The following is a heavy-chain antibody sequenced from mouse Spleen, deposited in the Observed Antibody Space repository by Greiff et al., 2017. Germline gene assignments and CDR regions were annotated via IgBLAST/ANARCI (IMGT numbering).Heavy chain of an antibody. J-gene: IGHJ2*01. CDR1: GISITTGNYR. Sequence: EVHLVESGPGLVKPSQTVSLTCTVTGISITTGNYRWSWIRQFPGNKLEWIGYIYYSGTITYNPSLTSRTTITRDTSKNQFFLEMNSLTAEDTATYYCARERGWDGYFDYWGQGTTLTVSS. V-gene: IGHV3-5*02. CDR3: ARERGWDGYFDY. CDR2: IYYSGTI. D-gene: IGHD4-1*01.